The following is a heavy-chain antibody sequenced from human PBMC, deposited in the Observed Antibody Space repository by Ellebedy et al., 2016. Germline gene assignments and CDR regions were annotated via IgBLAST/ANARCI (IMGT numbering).Heavy chain of an antibody. V-gene: IGHV2-5*01. CDR1: GFSLTTNQVV. D-gene: IGHD4-11*01. CDR3: VHRTTVTSVDY. J-gene: IGHJ4*02. CDR2: IYGNDDK. Sequence: SGPTLVKPTQTLTLTCTFSGFSLTTNQVVVGWVRQPPGKAPEWLTFIYGNDDKRYSPSLLSRLTITKNTSKNQVVLTITNMHPVDTGTYFCVHRTTVTSVDYWGQGILVTVSS.